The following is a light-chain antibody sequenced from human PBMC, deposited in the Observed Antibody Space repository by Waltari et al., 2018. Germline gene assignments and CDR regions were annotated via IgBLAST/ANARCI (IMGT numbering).Light chain of an antibody. Sequence: QSVLTQPPSASGTPGQGVTLSCSGGASHIANPVVNWSQQVPGKAPKLLIYRSDRRPAGVPDRFSGSKSGTSASLAISGLQSEDEADYYCAAWDDSLNGRWVFGGGTKVTVL. CDR2: RSD. J-gene: IGLJ3*02. CDR1: ASHIANPV. CDR3: AAWDDSLNGRWV. V-gene: IGLV1-44*01.